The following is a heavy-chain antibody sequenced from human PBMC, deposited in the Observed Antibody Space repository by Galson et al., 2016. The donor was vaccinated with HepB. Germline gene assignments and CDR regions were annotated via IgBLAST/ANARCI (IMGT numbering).Heavy chain of an antibody. V-gene: IGHV1-18*01. CDR2: ISVHNGNT. J-gene: IGHJ4*02. Sequence: SCKASGSTFTHYGITWVRQAPGQGLEWMGWISVHNGNTNYAQKIQGRVTMTTDPVTSTAYMELRSLRSDDTAVYYCARGGGRGGSDYWGQGTLVTVTS. CDR3: ARGGGRGGSDY. CDR1: GSTFTHYG. D-gene: IGHD1-26*01.